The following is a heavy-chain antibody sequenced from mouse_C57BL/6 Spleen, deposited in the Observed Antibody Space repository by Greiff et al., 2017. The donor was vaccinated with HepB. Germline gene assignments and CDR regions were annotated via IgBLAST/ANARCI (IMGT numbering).Heavy chain of an antibody. CDR1: GFTFSDYY. V-gene: IGHV5-16*01. CDR3: ARERGNYGDAMDY. D-gene: IGHD2-1*01. Sequence: VQLKESEGGLVQPGSSMKLSCTASGFTFSDYYMAWVRQVPEKGLEWVANINYDGSSTYYLDSLKSRFIISRDNAKNILYLQMSSLKSEDTATYYCARERGNYGDAMDYWGQGTSVTVSS. J-gene: IGHJ4*01. CDR2: INYDGSST.